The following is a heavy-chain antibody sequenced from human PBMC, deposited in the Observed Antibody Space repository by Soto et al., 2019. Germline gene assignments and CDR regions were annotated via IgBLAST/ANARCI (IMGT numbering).Heavy chain of an antibody. Sequence: PSETLSLTCTVSGGSISSGGYYWSWIRQHPGKGLERIGYIYYSGSTYYNPSLKSRVTISVDTSKNQFSLKLSSVTAADTAVYYCARGARGGQKHALVDPWGQGTLVTVSS. CDR2: IYYSGST. V-gene: IGHV4-31*03. CDR3: ARGARGGQKHALVDP. D-gene: IGHD3-10*01. CDR1: GGSISSGGYY. J-gene: IGHJ5*02.